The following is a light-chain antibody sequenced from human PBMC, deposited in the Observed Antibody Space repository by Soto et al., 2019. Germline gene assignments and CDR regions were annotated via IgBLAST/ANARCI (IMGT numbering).Light chain of an antibody. CDR1: SSDVGGYNY. CDR2: DVS. CDR3: YSYTSSSTYV. V-gene: IGLV2-14*03. J-gene: IGLJ1*01. Sequence: QSALTQPASVSGSPGQSITISCTGTSSDVGGYNYVSWYQQHPAKAPKVMLYDVSNRPSGVSNRFSGSKSGNTASLTISGIQAEDEADYYCYSYTSSSTYVFGTGTKLTVL.